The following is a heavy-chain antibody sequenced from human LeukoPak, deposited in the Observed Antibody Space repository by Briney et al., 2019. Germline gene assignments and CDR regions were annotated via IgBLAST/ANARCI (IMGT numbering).Heavy chain of an antibody. CDR3: ARGPYYGAPYYFDY. Sequence: SETLSLTCAVSGGSINSRIWWSWVRQPPGKGLEWIGEIFYSGSTNYNPSLKSRVTISVDTSKNQFSLKLSSVTAADTAVYYCARGPYYGAPYYFDYWGQGTLVTVSS. CDR2: IFYSGST. J-gene: IGHJ4*02. CDR1: GGSINSRIW. V-gene: IGHV4-4*02. D-gene: IGHD4-17*01.